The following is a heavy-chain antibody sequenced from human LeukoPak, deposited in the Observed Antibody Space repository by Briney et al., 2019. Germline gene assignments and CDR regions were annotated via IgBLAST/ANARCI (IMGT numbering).Heavy chain of an antibody. CDR3: ASDYSNSTAEYYYYYYMDV. CDR1: GGTFSSYA. D-gene: IGHD4-11*01. CDR2: IIPIFGTA. V-gene: IGHV1-69*05. J-gene: IGHJ6*03. Sequence: EASVKVSCKASGGTFSSYAISWVRQAPGQGLEWMGGIIPIFGTANYAQKFQGRVTITTGESTSTAYMELSSLRSEDTAVYYCASDYSNSTAEYYYYYYMDVWGKGTTVTVSS.